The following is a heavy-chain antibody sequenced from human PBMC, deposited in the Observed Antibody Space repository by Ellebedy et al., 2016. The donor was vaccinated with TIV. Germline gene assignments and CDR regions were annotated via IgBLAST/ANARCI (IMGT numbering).Heavy chain of an antibody. CDR2: VSNKPSSYIT. D-gene: IGHD4-23*01. CDR3: VGNSNTPYCCMDV. J-gene: IGHJ6*03. Sequence: GESLKISCEASGFAFSGAFSGYYMDWVRQVSGKGLEWVGRVSNKPSSYITEYAASLKGRFTIWRDESQSSLYLQINGLQTEDTAVYYCVGNSNTPYCCMDVWGKGTTVTVSS. V-gene: IGHV3-72*01. CDR1: GFAFSGAFSGYY.